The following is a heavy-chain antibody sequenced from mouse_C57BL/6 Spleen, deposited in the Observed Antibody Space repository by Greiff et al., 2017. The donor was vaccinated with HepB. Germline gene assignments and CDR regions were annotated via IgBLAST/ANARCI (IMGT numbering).Heavy chain of an antibody. D-gene: IGHD1-1*01. J-gene: IGHJ3*01. Sequence: VQLQQSGAELVMPGASVKLSCKASGYTFTSYWMHWVKQRPGQGLEWIGEIDPYDSYTNYNQKFKGKSTLTVDKSSSTAYMQLSSLTSEDSAVYYCARGYYGSSDWFADWGKGTLVTVSA. CDR2: IDPYDSYT. V-gene: IGHV1-69*01. CDR1: GYTFTSYW. CDR3: ARGYYGSSDWFAD.